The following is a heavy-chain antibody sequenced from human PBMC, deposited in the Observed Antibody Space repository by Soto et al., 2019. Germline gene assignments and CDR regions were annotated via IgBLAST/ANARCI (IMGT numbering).Heavy chain of an antibody. CDR2: VSHDGRNT. J-gene: IGHJ4*02. Sequence: VQLVESGGGVVQPGRSLRLSCAASGFTFSDYAMHWVRQAPGKGLEWVAVVSHDGRNTHYADSVKGPFTISRDRSKNTVTLEMPSLRAEDTAVYYCAKGGRQWLVTSDFNYWGQGALVTVSS. CDR3: AKGGRQWLVTSDFNY. CDR1: GFTFSDYA. V-gene: IGHV3-30*18. D-gene: IGHD6-19*01.